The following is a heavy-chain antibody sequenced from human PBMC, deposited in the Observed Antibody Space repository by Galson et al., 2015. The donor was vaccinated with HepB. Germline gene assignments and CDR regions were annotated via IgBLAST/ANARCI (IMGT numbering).Heavy chain of an antibody. CDR1: GFTFSNAW. V-gene: IGHV3-15*07. D-gene: IGHD3-3*01. CDR3: TTDRYATVVDDFWSGYYGGWYFDL. Sequence: SLRLSCAASGFTFSNAWMNWVRQAPGKGLEWVGRIKSKTDGGTTDCAAPVKGRFTISRDDSKNTLYLQMNSLKTEDTAVYYCTTDRYATVVDDFWSGYYGGWYFDLWGRGTLVTVSS. J-gene: IGHJ2*01. CDR2: IKSKTDGGTT.